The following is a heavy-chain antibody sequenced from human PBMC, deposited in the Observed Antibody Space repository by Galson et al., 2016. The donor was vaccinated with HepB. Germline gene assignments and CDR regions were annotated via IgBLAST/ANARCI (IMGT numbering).Heavy chain of an antibody. CDR3: ARADSSSWYYFDY. CDR1: GFTFSSYS. J-gene: IGHJ4*02. CDR2: ISSSSSYI. V-gene: IGHV3-21*01. Sequence: LRLSCAASGFTFSSYSMNWVRQAPGKGLEWVSSISSSSSYIYYADSVKGRFTISRDNAKNSLYLQMNSLRAEDTAVYYCARADSSSWYYFDYWGQGTLVTVSS. D-gene: IGHD6-13*01.